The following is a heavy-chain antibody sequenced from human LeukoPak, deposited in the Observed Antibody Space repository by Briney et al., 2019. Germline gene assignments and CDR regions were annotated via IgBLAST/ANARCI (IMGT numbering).Heavy chain of an antibody. CDR3: ARVSTSYYYDSSGTYPPPDAFDI. J-gene: IGHJ3*02. CDR2: IYTSGST. CDR1: GGSISSYY. D-gene: IGHD3-22*01. Sequence: SETLSLTCTVSGGSISSYYWSWIRQPAGKGLEWIGRIYTSGSTNYNPSLKSRVTISVDTSKNQFSLKLSSVTAADTAVYYCARVSTSYYYDSSGTYPPPDAFDIWGQGTMVTVSS. V-gene: IGHV4-4*07.